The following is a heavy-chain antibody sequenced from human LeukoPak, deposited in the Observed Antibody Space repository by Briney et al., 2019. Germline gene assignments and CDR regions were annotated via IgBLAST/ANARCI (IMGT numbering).Heavy chain of an antibody. J-gene: IGHJ3*02. D-gene: IGHD3-10*01. CDR3: AKFEGGLLWFGELGTFDT. CDR1: GFTFSSYW. Sequence: GGSLRLSCAASGFTFSSYWMSWVRQAPGKGLEWVAVISHNGNDKYYADSAKGRFTISRDNSKNTLFLQMTSLRPEDTAVYYCAKFEGGLLWFGELGTFDTWGQGTMVIVSS. CDR2: ISHNGNDK. V-gene: IGHV3-30*18.